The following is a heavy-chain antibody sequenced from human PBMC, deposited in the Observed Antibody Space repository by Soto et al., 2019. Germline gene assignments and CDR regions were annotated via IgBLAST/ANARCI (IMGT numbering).Heavy chain of an antibody. V-gene: IGHV3-11*01. Sequence: PGGSLRLSCAASGFTFSDCYMSWMRQAPGKGLEWVSYISSSGSTIYYADSVKGRFTISRDNAKNSLYLQMNSLRAEDTAVYYCQSYHPSGAFDIWGQGTMVTVSS. CDR2: ISSSGSTI. J-gene: IGHJ3*02. CDR1: GFTFSDCY. D-gene: IGHD1-26*01. CDR3: QSYHPSGAFDI.